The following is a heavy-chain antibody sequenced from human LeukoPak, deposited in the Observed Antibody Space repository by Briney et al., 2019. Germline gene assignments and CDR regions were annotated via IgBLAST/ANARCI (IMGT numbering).Heavy chain of an antibody. J-gene: IGHJ5*02. Sequence: SETLSLTCTVSGGSISSYYWSWIRQPPGKGLEWIGYIYYSGGTNYNPSLKSRVTISVDTSKNQFSLKLSSVTAADTAVYYCARTNDWFDPWGQGTLVTVSS. CDR3: ARTNDWFDP. V-gene: IGHV4-59*12. CDR2: IYYSGGT. D-gene: IGHD2-8*01. CDR1: GGSISSYY.